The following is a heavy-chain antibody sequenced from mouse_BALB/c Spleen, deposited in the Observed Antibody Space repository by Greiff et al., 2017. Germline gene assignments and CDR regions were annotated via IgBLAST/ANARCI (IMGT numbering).Heavy chain of an antibody. D-gene: IGHD1-1*01. J-gene: IGHJ3*01. V-gene: IGHV1-63*02. CDR3: AREGITTVVERGFAY. CDR1: GYTFTNYW. Sequence: VQLQQSGAELVRPGTSVKISCKASGYTFTNYWLGWVKQRPGHGLEWIGDIYPGGGYTNYNEKFKGKATLTADTSSSTAYMQLSSLTSEDSAVYVCAREGITTVVERGFAYWGQGTLVTVSA. CDR2: IYPGGGYT.